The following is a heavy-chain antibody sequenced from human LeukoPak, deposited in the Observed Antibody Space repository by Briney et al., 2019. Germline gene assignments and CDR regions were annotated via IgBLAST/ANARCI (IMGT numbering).Heavy chain of an antibody. V-gene: IGHV3-21*06. J-gene: IGHJ4*02. CDR3: ARDRVETEWHYHPMFDY. D-gene: IGHD2-21*02. CDR2: ISATGNYV. CDR1: GFTFGDYA. Sequence: GGSLRLSCTASGFTFGDYAMSWVRQAPGRGLEWVSSISATGNYVFYADSVKGRFTVSRDNAKNSLYLQMHSLRAEDTAVYYCARDRVETEWHYHPMFDYWGQGILVTVSS.